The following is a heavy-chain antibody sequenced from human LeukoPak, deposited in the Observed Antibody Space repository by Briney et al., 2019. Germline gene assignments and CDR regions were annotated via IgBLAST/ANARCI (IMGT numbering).Heavy chain of an antibody. D-gene: IGHD3-10*01. CDR1: GFSFKNYG. CDR2: IVYDGNKK. CDR3: AKSQLLWFGEDFDY. V-gene: IGHV3-30*02. J-gene: IGHJ4*02. Sequence: GGSLRLSCAASGFSFKNYGMHWVRQAPGKGLEWVAFIVYDGNKKYYGDSVKGRFTISRDNSKNTLYLQMNSLRAEDTAVYYCAKSQLLWFGEDFDYWGQGTLVTVSS.